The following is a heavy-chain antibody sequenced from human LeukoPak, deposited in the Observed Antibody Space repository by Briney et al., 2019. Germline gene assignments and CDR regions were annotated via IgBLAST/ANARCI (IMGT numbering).Heavy chain of an antibody. J-gene: IGHJ4*02. V-gene: IGHV4-61*01. CDR3: ARGGVVAVAGPFDY. CDR2: IYYSGST. Sequence: PSETLSLTCTVSGGSVSSGSYYWSWIRQPPGKGLEWIGYIYYSGSTNYNPSLKSRVTISVDTSKNQFSLKLSSVTAADTAVYYCARGGVVAVAGPFDYWGQGTLVTVSS. D-gene: IGHD6-19*01. CDR1: GGSVSSGSYY.